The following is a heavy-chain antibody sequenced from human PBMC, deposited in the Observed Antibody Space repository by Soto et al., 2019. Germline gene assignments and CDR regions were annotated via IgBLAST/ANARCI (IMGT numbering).Heavy chain of an antibody. V-gene: IGHV3-30*18. Sequence: GGSLRLSCAASGFTFSSYGMHWVRQAPGKGLEWVAVISYDGSNKYYADSVKGRFTISRDNSKNTLYLQMNSLRAEDTAVYYCAKDRQLLVRAHLYYYYGMDVWGQGTTVTVSS. D-gene: IGHD2-21*01. CDR2: ISYDGSNK. CDR3: AKDRQLLVRAHLYYYYGMDV. J-gene: IGHJ6*02. CDR1: GFTFSSYG.